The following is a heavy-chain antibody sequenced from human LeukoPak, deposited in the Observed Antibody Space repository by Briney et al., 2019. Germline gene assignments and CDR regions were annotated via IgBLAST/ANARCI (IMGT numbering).Heavy chain of an antibody. CDR3: ARDNYDSSGPYYFDY. Sequence: GGSLRLSCAASGFTFSTYEMTWVRQSPGKGLESVSYISSSGSTIYYADSVKGRFTISRDNARNSLYLQMNSLRAEDTAVYYCARDNYDSSGPYYFDYWGQGTLVTVSS. CDR1: GFTFSTYE. V-gene: IGHV3-48*03. CDR2: ISSSGSTI. D-gene: IGHD3-22*01. J-gene: IGHJ4*02.